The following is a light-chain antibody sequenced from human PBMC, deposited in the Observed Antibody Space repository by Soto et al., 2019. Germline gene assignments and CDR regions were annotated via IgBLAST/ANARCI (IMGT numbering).Light chain of an antibody. Sequence: EIVLTHSPGTLSLSPGERATLSCRASQSVSSSYLAWYQQKPGQAPRLLIYGASSRATGIPDRFSGSGSGTDFTLTISRLEPEDFAVYYCQQYGSSRRTFGQGTKVDIK. CDR2: GAS. CDR3: QQYGSSRRT. V-gene: IGKV3-20*01. J-gene: IGKJ1*01. CDR1: QSVSSSY.